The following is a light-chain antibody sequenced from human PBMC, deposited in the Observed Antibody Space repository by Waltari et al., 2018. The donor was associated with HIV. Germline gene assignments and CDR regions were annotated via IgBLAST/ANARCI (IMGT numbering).Light chain of an antibody. CDR1: QSLVSSDGNTF. V-gene: IGKV2-30*01. CDR2: NVS. J-gene: IGKJ1*01. Sequence: DVVMTQSPLSLTVTLGQPASITCRSSQSLVSSDGNTFLNWFQQRPGQSPRRLIYNVSNRDSGVPDIFSGSVSGTDFTLKISRVEADDVGVYYGMQGTHWPLTFGQGTKVEIK. CDR3: MQGTHWPLT.